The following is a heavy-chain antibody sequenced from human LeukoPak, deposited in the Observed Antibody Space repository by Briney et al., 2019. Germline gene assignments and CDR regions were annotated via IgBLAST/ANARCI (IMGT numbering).Heavy chain of an antibody. D-gene: IGHD3-22*01. CDR1: GGSVSTYY. CDR2: IYSSGRT. Sequence: SETLSLTCTVSGGSVSTYYWSWIRQSPGKGLEWIGYIYSSGRTNYNPSLKSRVTISADTSQNQFTLKVSSVTAADSAVYYCTRDRKYCDDSGGYSPSYCYGLDVWGQGTTVTVSS. V-gene: IGHV4-59*02. CDR3: TRDRKYCDDSGGYSPSYCYGLDV. J-gene: IGHJ6*02.